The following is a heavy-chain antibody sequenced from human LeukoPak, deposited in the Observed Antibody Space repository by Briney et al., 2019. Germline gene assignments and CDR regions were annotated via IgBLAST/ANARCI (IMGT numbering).Heavy chain of an antibody. J-gene: IGHJ6*03. V-gene: IGHV4-59*01. Sequence: SETLSLTCTVSGPSISGYYWSWLRQPPEKGLEWIGYIHYTGCSNLNPSLRSRVSISVDTSKRQFSLKMSSVTAADTPVYYCARLSAIVPVATYYYHSMDVWGKGTTVTVSS. CDR3: ARLSAIVPVATYYYHSMDV. CDR2: IHYTGCS. CDR1: GPSISGYY. D-gene: IGHD2-2*01.